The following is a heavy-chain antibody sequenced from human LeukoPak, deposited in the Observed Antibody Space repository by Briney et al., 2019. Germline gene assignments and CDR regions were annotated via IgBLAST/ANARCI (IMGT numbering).Heavy chain of an antibody. Sequence: SETLSLTCTVSGGSISSYYWSWIRQPPGKGLEWIGYIYYSGSTNYNPSLKSRVTMSVDTSKNQFSLKLSSVTAADTAVYYCARDAYWVSGSSSRYYYYYYYMDVWGKGTTVTVSS. J-gene: IGHJ6*03. CDR2: IYYSGST. V-gene: IGHV4-59*12. CDR1: GGSISSYY. CDR3: ARDAYWVSGSSSRYYYYYYYMDV. D-gene: IGHD6-6*01.